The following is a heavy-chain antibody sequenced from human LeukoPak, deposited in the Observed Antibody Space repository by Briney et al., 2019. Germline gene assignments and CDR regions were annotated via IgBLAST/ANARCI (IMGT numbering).Heavy chain of an antibody. CDR1: GFSLSTSGVG. J-gene: IGHJ4*02. CDR2: IYWNDNK. D-gene: IGHD4-17*01. CDR3: AHYGDYRFLYYFDY. V-gene: IGHV2-5*01. Sequence: SGPTLVNPTQTLTLTCTFSGFSLSTSGVGVGWIRQPPGKALEWLALIYWNDNKLYSPSLKSRPTITKDTSNNQVVLTMTNMDPVDTATYYCAHYGDYRFLYYFDYWGQGTLVTVSP.